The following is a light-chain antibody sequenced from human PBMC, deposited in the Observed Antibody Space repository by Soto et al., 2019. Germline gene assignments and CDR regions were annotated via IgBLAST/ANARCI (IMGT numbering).Light chain of an antibody. V-gene: IGKV3-15*01. CDR3: QQYGISPT. CDR1: QSISTK. Sequence: EIVMTQSPATLSVSPGERATLSCRASQSISTKLAWYQQKPGQAPRLLIYDASTRATGLPARFSGGGSGTEFTLTISSLQSEDFAVYYCQQYGISPTFGQGTKVEIK. J-gene: IGKJ1*01. CDR2: DAS.